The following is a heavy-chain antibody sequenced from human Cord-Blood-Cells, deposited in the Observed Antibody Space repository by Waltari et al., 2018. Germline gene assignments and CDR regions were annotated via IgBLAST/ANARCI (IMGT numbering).Heavy chain of an antibody. V-gene: IGHV3-13*01. CDR1: GFTFSSYD. CDR3: ARYTELRRAFDI. Sequence: EVQLVESGGGLVQPGGSLRLCCAASGFTFSSYDRHCVRQATGKGLEWVSAIGTAGDTYYPGSVKGRFTISRENAKNSLYLQMNSLRAGDTAVYYCARYTELRRAFDIWGQGTMVTVSS. J-gene: IGHJ3*02. D-gene: IGHD1-26*01. CDR2: IGTAGDT.